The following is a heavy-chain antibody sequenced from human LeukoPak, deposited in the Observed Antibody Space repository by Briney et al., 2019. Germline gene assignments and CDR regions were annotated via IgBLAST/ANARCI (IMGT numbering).Heavy chain of an antibody. CDR2: IYSGGGA. CDR1: GFTVSSNY. CDR3: ARSDGTLRTYYYYYYAMDV. D-gene: IGHD2-21*02. J-gene: IGHJ6*02. V-gene: IGHV3-53*01. Sequence: GGSLRLSCVASGFTVSSNYMNWVRQAPGKGLEWVSVIYSGGGAYYADSVKGRFTISRDSSKNTVYLQMNSLRVEDTAVYYCARSDGTLRTYYYYYYAMDVWGQGTTVTVS.